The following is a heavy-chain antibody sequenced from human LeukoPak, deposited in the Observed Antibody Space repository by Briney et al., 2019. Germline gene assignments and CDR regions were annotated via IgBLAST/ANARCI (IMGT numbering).Heavy chain of an antibody. D-gene: IGHD2-2*02. V-gene: IGHV1-2*06. CDR1: GYTFTGYY. CDR2: INPNSGGT. J-gene: IGHJ6*02. CDR3: ATLSCSSTSCYNPYYYGMDV. Sequence: ASVEVSCKASGYTFTGYYMHWVRQAPGQGLEWMGRINPNSGGTNYARKFQGRVTMTRDTSISTAYMELSRLRSDDTAVYYCATLSCSSTSCYNPYYYGMDVWGQGTTVTVSS.